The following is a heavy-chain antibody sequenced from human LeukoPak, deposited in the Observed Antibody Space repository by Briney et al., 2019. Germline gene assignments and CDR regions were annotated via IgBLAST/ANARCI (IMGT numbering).Heavy chain of an antibody. CDR3: ARSRDGYLFDY. CDR1: GGSISSYY. Sequence: LETLSLTCTVSGGSISSYYWSWIRQPPGKGLEWIDYIYYSGNTNYNPSLKSRVTISVDTSKNQFSLKLSSVTAADTAMYYCARSRDGYLFDYWGQGTLVTVSS. J-gene: IGHJ4*02. CDR2: IYYSGNT. V-gene: IGHV4-59*01. D-gene: IGHD5-24*01.